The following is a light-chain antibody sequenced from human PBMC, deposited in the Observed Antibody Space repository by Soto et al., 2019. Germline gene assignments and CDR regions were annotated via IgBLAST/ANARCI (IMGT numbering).Light chain of an antibody. V-gene: IGLV2-14*01. Sequence: QSALTQPASVSGSPGQSITISCTGTSSDVGGYNYVSWYQQHPRKAPKLVIFDVSDRPSGVSNRFSGSKSGNTASLTISGLQAEDEADYYCSSYTSSSTRVFGTGTKVTVL. J-gene: IGLJ1*01. CDR1: SSDVGGYNY. CDR2: DVS. CDR3: SSYTSSSTRV.